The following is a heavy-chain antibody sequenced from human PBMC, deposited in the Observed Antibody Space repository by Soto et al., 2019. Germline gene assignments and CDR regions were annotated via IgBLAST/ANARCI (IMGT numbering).Heavy chain of an antibody. CDR1: DVSITSYY. CDR3: ARRRTYSGYSSAFEY. Sequence: SETLSLTCTVSDVSITSYYWSWIRQPPGKGLEWIAYIYYSGSTNYNPSLKSRVTISADTSKNQFSLRLSSVTAADTAVYYCARRRTYSGYSSAFEYWGQGMMVTVSS. CDR2: IYYSGST. D-gene: IGHD5-12*01. V-gene: IGHV4-59*08. J-gene: IGHJ4*02.